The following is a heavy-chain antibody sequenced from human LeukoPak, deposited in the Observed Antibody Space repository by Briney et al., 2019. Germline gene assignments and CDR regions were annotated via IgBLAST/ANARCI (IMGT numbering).Heavy chain of an antibody. V-gene: IGHV4-4*09. CDR3: ARHSVVPTAFDY. D-gene: IGHD2-2*01. CDR2: IYTSGST. Sequence: SETLSLTCTVSGFSISSYYWSWIRQPPGKGLEWFGYIYTSGSTNYNPSLESRVTISVDTSNNQFSLRLSSVTAADTAGYYCARHSVVPTAFDYWGQGTLVTVSS. J-gene: IGHJ4*02. CDR1: GFSISSYY.